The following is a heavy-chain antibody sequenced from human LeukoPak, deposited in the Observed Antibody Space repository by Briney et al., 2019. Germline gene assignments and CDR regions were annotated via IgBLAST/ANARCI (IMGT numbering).Heavy chain of an antibody. J-gene: IGHJ4*02. CDR2: IYTSGST. CDR1: GGSISSYY. D-gene: IGHD5-18*01. V-gene: IGHV4-4*07. Sequence: SETLSLTCTVSGGSISSYYWSWIRQPAGKGLEWIGRIYTSGSTNYNPSLKSRVTMSVDTSKNQFSLKLSSVTAADTAVYYCARDFRGYSYGPFDYWCQGTLVTVSS. CDR3: ARDFRGYSYGPFDY.